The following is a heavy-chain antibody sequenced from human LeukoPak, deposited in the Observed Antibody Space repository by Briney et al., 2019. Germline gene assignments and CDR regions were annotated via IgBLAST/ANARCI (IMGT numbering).Heavy chain of an antibody. V-gene: IGHV3-53*04. CDR3: ARDQPYSSGWYYFDY. J-gene: IGHJ4*01. Sequence: GGGLGLSCAASGFTVSSNYMSWVRQAPGKGLEWVSAIYSGGSTYYADSVKGRFTISRHNSKNTLYLQMNSLRAEDTAVYYCARDQPYSSGWYYFDYWGHGTLVTVSS. D-gene: IGHD6-19*01. CDR1: GFTVSSNY. CDR2: IYSGGST.